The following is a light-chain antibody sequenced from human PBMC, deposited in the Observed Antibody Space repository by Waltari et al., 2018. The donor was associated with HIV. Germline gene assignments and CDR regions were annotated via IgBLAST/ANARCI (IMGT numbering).Light chain of an antibody. CDR2: EVS. Sequence: QSALTQPASVSGSPGQSITISCTGTTSDVGTYDFFSWYQQHPGKAPKLIIFEVSERPSGVSDRFSGSKSGNTASLTISGLQADDEADYYCCSFAASSTLLFGGWTRLTVL. CDR1: TSDVGTYDF. CDR3: CSFAASSTLL. J-gene: IGLJ2*01. V-gene: IGLV2-23*02.